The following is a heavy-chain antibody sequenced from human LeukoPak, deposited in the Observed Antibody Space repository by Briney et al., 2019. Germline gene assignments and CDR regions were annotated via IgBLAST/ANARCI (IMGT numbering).Heavy chain of an antibody. V-gene: IGHV4-34*01. D-gene: IGHD6-19*01. CDR3: ARRVAGLDY. J-gene: IGHJ4*02. Sequence: SETLSLTCAVYGGSFSGYYWSWIRQPPGKGLEWIGEINHSGSTDYNPSLKSRVAISVDTSKNQFSLKLSSATAADTAVYYCARRVAGLDYWGQGTLVTVSS. CDR1: GGSFSGYY. CDR2: INHSGST.